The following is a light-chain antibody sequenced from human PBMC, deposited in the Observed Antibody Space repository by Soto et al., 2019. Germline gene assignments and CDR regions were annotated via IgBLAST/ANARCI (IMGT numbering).Light chain of an antibody. J-gene: IGKJ4*01. CDR3: QQRSNWGLT. V-gene: IGKV3-11*01. Sequence: EIVLTQSPATLSLSPGERATLSCRASQSVSSYLAWYQQKPGQAPRLLIYDASNRATVIPARFSGSGSGTDFTLTISSLEPEDFAVYYCQQRSNWGLTFGGGTKVEIK. CDR2: DAS. CDR1: QSVSSY.